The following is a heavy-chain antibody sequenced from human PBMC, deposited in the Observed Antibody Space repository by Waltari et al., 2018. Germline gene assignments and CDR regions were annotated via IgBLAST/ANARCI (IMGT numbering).Heavy chain of an antibody. CDR1: GFTFSSYS. V-gene: IGHV4-4*07. CDR3: ARDGHGRSWDLLPLDH. Sequence: VQLVESGGGLVQPGGSLRLSCAASGFTFSSYSMNWVRQAPGKGLEWIGRIYTSGSTNYNPSFRSRVTMSLDTSKKQFSLKLRSVTAADTAVYYCARDGHGRSWDLLPLDHWGQGSLVTVSS. J-gene: IGHJ4*02. CDR2: IYTSGST. D-gene: IGHD1-26*01.